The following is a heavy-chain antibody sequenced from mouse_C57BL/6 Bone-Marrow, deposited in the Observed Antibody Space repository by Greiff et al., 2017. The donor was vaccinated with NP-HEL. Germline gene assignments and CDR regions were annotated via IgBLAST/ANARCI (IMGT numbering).Heavy chain of an antibody. CDR2: IWTGGGT. J-gene: IGHJ3*01. V-gene: IGHV2-9-1*01. CDR1: GFSLTSYA. Sequence: VKLMESGPGLVAPSQSLSITCTVSGFSLTSYAISWVRQPPGKGLEWLGVIWTGGGTNYNSALKSRLSISKDNSKSQVFLKMNSRQTDDTARYYCARNGQTAKASAWFAYWGQGTLVTVSA. D-gene: IGHD3-2*02. CDR3: ARNGQTAKASAWFAY.